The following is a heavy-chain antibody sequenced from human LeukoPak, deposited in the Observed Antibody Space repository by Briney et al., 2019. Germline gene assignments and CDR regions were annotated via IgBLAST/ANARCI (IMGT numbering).Heavy chain of an antibody. CDR2: IRSKAYGGTT. D-gene: IGHD6-6*01. J-gene: IGHJ5*02. CDR1: GFTFSSYW. V-gene: IGHV3-49*04. Sequence: GGSLRLSCAASGFTFSSYWMHWVRQAPGKGLEWVGFIRSKAYGGTTEYAASVKGRFTISRDDSKSIAYLQMNSLKTEDTAVYYCTRGSIAARQKFWFDPWGQGTLVTVSS. CDR3: TRGSIAARQKFWFDP.